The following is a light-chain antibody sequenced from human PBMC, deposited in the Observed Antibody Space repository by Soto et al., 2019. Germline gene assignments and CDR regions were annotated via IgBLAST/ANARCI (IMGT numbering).Light chain of an antibody. Sequence: EIVLTQSPGTLSLSPGERATLSCRASQSVSSSYLAWYQQKPAQAPRLLIYGASSRATGIPDRFSGSGSRTDFTLTISSLEPEDFAVYYCQQYGSSPPITFGQGTRLEIK. CDR1: QSVSSSY. J-gene: IGKJ5*01. CDR3: QQYGSSPPIT. CDR2: GAS. V-gene: IGKV3-20*01.